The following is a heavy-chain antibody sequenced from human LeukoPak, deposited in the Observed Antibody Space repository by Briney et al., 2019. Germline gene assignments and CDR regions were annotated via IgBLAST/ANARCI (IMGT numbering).Heavy chain of an antibody. J-gene: IGHJ3*02. D-gene: IGHD5-24*01. CDR2: INPNSGGT. V-gene: IGHV1-2*02. Sequence: ASVKVSCKASGYTFTGYYMHWVRQAPGQGLEWMGWINPNSGGTNYARKFQGRVTMTRDTSISTAYMELSRLRSDDTAVYYCARDIRDGYNFGIWGQGTMVTVSS. CDR3: ARDIRDGYNFGI. CDR1: GYTFTGYY.